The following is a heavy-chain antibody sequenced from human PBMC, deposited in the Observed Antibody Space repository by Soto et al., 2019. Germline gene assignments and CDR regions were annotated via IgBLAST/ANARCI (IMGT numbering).Heavy chain of an antibody. CDR2: ISYSGST. CDR3: VGGRFGELLDY. V-gene: IGHV4-59*01. J-gene: IGHJ4*02. Sequence: QVQLQESGPGLVKPSETLSLTCTVSGGSITSYYWSWIRQPPGKGLEWIGYISYSGSTNYNPSLKSRVTISVDTSKNQFSLNLSSVTAADTAVYYCVGGRFGELLDYWGQGTLVTVPS. D-gene: IGHD3-10*01. CDR1: GGSITSYY.